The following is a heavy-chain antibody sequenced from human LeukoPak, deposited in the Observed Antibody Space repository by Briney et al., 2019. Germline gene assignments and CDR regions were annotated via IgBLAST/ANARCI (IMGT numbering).Heavy chain of an antibody. J-gene: IGHJ5*02. CDR1: GFTFSSYW. V-gene: IGHV3-7*01. CDR2: IKQDGSEK. CDR3: ARGATDVTRWFDP. Sequence: PGGSLRLSCAASGFTFSSYWMSWVRQAPGKGLEWVANIKQDGSEKYYVDSVKGRFTISRDNAKNSLYLQMNSLRAEDTAVYYCARGATDVTRWFDPWGQGTRVTVSS. D-gene: IGHD1-1*01.